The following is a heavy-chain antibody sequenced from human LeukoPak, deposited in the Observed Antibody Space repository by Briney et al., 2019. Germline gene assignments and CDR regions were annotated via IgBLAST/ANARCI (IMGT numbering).Heavy chain of an antibody. J-gene: IGHJ6*02. CDR2: ISAYNGNT. V-gene: IGHV1-18*01. D-gene: IGHD3-3*01. CDR1: GYTFTSYG. CDR3: ARGPYYDFWSGYRFYGMDV. Sequence: GASVKVSCKASGYTFTSYGISWVRQAPGQGLEWMGWISAYNGNTNYAQKLQGRVTMTTDTSTSTAYMELRSLRSDDTAVYYCARGPYYDFWSGYRFYGMDVWGQGTTVIVSS.